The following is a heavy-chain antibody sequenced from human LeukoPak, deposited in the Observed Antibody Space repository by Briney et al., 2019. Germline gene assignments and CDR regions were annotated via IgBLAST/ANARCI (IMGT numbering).Heavy chain of an antibody. CDR1: GFTFSSYA. V-gene: IGHV3-23*01. J-gene: IGHJ1*01. Sequence: GGSLRLSCAASGFTFSSYAMSWVRQAPGKGLEWVSAISGSGGSTYYADSVKGRLTISRDNSKNTLYLQMNGLRAEDTAVYYCAKDGLANIAAAGYFQHWGQGTLVTVSS. CDR3: AKDGLANIAAAGYFQH. CDR2: ISGSGGST. D-gene: IGHD6-13*01.